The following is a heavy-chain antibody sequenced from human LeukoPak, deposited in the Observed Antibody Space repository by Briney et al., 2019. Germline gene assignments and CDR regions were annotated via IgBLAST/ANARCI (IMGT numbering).Heavy chain of an antibody. V-gene: IGHV1-2*02. CDR2: ITPSGGT. CDR1: GYTFTSYA. J-gene: IGHJ4*02. CDR3: ARGDYDSSGYWNY. Sequence: ASVKVSCKASGYTFTSYAMHWVRQAPGQGLEWMGWITPSGGTNYPQKFQGRVAITRDTSITTAYMDLSRLTSDDTAVYYCARGDYDSSGYWNYWGQGTLVTVSS. D-gene: IGHD3-22*01.